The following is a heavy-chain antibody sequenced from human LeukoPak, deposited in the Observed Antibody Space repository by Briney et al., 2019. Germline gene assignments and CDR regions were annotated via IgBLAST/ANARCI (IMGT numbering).Heavy chain of an antibody. CDR2: IYPDDSDT. V-gene: IGHV5-51*01. J-gene: IGHJ4*02. Sequence: GESLKISCKGSGYSFTTYWIGWVRQMPGKGLEWMGIIYPDDSDTRYSPSFQGQVSMSADKSISTAYLQWSSLKASDAAMYYCARVLRYCNGGTCYGGINPLNYWGQGTLVTVSS. D-gene: IGHD2-15*01. CDR1: GYSFTTYW. CDR3: ARVLRYCNGGTCYGGINPLNY.